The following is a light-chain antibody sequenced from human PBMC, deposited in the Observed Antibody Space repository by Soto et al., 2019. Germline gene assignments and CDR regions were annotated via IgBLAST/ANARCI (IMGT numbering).Light chain of an antibody. CDR2: DAS. V-gene: IGKV3-11*01. CDR3: QQRTNWPT. CDR1: QSVATH. Sequence: EVVLTQSPATLSLSPGERATLSCRASQSVATHLAWYQQSPGQAPRLLIYDASRRATRIPARFSGSGSETDFTLPISSLEPEDFAVYYCQQRTNWPTFGQGTKVEIK. J-gene: IGKJ1*01.